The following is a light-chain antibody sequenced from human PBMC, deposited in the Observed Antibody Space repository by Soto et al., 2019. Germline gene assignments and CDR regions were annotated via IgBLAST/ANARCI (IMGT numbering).Light chain of an antibody. CDR2: DAS. J-gene: IGKJ1*01. Sequence: DIQMTQSPSTLAASVGDRVTIACRASQNIDHWLAWYQLKPGKAPKFLIYDASILESGVPSRFSGSGSGTEFTLTISSLQPDDFATYYCQRYISNSWTFGQGTRVELK. CDR1: QNIDHW. CDR3: QRYISNSWT. V-gene: IGKV1-5*01.